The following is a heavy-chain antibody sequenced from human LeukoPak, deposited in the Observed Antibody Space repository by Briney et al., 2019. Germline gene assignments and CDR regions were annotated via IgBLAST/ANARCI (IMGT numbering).Heavy chain of an antibody. CDR2: ISGSGGST. J-gene: IGHJ4*02. D-gene: IGHD5-24*01. V-gene: IGHV3-23*01. CDR1: GFTFSSYA. CDR3: AKAPASRWLQLSYYFDY. Sequence: GGSLRLSCAASGFTFSSYAISWVRQAPGKGLEWVSAISGSGGSTYYADSVKGRFTISRDNSKNTLYLQMNSLRAEDTAVYYCAKAPASRWLQLSYYFDYWGQGTLVTVSS.